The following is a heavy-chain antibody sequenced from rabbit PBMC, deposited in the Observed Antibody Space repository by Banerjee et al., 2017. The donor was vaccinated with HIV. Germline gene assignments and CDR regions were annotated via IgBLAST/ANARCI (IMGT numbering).Heavy chain of an antibody. CDR3: ARDLSGVIGWNLNL. CDR1: GFSFSGTDW. V-gene: IGHV1S40*01. Sequence: QSLEESGGDLVKPGASLTLTCTASGFSFSGTDWICWVRQAPGKGLEWIACTDTGSSPITHYASRAKGRFTISKTSSTTVTLQMTSLTAADTATYFCARDLSGVIGWNLNLWGPGTLVTDS. J-gene: IGHJ4*01. CDR2: TDTGSSPIT. D-gene: IGHD1-1*01.